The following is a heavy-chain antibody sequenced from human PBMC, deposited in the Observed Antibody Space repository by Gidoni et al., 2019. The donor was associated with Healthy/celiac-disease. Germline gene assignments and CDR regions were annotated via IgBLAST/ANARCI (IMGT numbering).Heavy chain of an antibody. D-gene: IGHD6-13*01. CDR2: IYTSGST. Sequence: QVQLQESGPGLVKPSQTLSLTCTVSGGSISSGSYYWFWIRQPAGKGLEWIGRIYTSGSTNYNPSLKSRVTISVDTSKNQFSLKLSSVTAADTAVYYCATGFIAAAGIPDYWGQGTLVTVSS. CDR3: ATGFIAAAGIPDY. J-gene: IGHJ4*02. V-gene: IGHV4-61*02. CDR1: GGSISSGSYY.